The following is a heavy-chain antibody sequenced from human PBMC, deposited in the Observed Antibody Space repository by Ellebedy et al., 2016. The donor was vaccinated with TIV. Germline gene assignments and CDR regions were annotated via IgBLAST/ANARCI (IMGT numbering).Heavy chain of an antibody. J-gene: IGHJ3*02. V-gene: IGHV3-74*01. CDR3: ASDYGDYVAFDI. CDR1: GFTFSSYW. CDR2: INSDGSST. D-gene: IGHD4-17*01. Sequence: GESLKISXAASGFTFSSYWMHWVRQAPGKGLVWVSRINSDGSSTSYADSVKGRFTISRDNAKNTLYLQMNSLRAEDTAVYYCASDYGDYVAFDIWGQGTMVTVSS.